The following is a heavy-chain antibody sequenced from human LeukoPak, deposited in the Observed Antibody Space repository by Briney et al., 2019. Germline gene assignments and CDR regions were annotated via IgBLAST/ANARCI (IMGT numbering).Heavy chain of an antibody. V-gene: IGHV4-30-4*01. D-gene: IGHD3-10*01. CDR1: GGSISSGNYY. CDR2: IHYSGTT. J-gene: IGHJ4*02. CDR3: ATHYYGSGSYQYFDY. Sequence: PSETLSLTCTVSGGSISSGNYYWSWIRQPPAKGLEWIGYIHYSGTTYYSPSLQSRVTISVDTSKNQFSPKLSSVTAADTAVYYCATHYYGSGSYQYFDYWGQGTPVTVSS.